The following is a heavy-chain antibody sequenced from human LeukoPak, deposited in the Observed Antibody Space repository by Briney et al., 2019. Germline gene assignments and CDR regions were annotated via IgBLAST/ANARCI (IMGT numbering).Heavy chain of an antibody. J-gene: IGHJ4*02. D-gene: IGHD4-17*01. CDR2: IIPIFGTA. CDR1: GYTFSSYA. CDR3: ASRHDYGDSAPFDY. Sequence: GASVKASCKASGYTFSSYAISWVRQAPGQGLEWMGGIIPIFGTANYAQKFQGRVTITADKSTSTAYMELSSLRSEDTAVYYCASRHDYGDSAPFDYWGQGTLVTVSS. V-gene: IGHV1-69*06.